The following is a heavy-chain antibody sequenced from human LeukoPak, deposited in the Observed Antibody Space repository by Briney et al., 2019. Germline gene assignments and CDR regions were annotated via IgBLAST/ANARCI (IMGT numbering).Heavy chain of an antibody. Sequence: PGESLRLSCAASGFTFSNAWMSWVRQPPGKGLEWIGEINHTGNINYNPSLKSRVTISVDTSKNQFSLKLSSVTAADTAVYYCARPMVRGPTRAFDYWGQGTLVTVSS. V-gene: IGHV4-34*01. D-gene: IGHD3-10*01. CDR1: GFTFSNAW. CDR3: ARPMVRGPTRAFDY. J-gene: IGHJ4*02. CDR2: INHTGNI.